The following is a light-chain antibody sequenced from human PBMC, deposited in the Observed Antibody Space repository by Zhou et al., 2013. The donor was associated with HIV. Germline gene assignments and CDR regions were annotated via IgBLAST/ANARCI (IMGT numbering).Light chain of an antibody. CDR2: KAA. CDR3: QQLNSYPIT. Sequence: DIQMTQSPSTLSAYVGDRVTITCRASQNISSWLAWYQQKPGKVPELLIYKAASLGRGVPSRFSGSGSGTEFTLTISSLQPEDFASYFCQQLNSYPITFGQGTRLEIK. V-gene: IGKV1-5*03. CDR1: QNISSW. J-gene: IGKJ5*01.